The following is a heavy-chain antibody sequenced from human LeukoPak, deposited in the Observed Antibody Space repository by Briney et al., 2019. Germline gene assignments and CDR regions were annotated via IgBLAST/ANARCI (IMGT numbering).Heavy chain of an antibody. CDR1: GFTLSDYY. CDR3: TTFRVYCSGGSCYPYYYMDV. J-gene: IGHJ6*03. D-gene: IGHD2-15*01. V-gene: IGHV4-34*08. CDR2: IYHSGST. Sequence: GSLRLSCAASGFTLSDYYMSWIRKPPGKGLEWIGEIYHSGSTNYNPSLKSRVTISVDKSKNQFSLKLSSVTAADTAVYYCTTFRVYCSGGSCYPYYYMDVWGKGTTVPIS.